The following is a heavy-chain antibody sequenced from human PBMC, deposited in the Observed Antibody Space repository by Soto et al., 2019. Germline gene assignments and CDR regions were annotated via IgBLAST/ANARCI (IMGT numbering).Heavy chain of an antibody. D-gene: IGHD4-17*01. CDR1: GFTFSSYA. J-gene: IGHJ6*02. CDR3: ARAFDYRGPYYYGMDV. CDR2: ISYDGSNK. Sequence: QVQLVESGGGVVQPGRSLRLSCAASGFTFSSYAMHWVRQAPGKGLEWVAVISYDGSNKYYEDSVKGRFTISRDNSKNTLYLQMNSLRAKDTAVYYCARAFDYRGPYYYGMDVWGQGTTVTVSS. V-gene: IGHV3-30-3*01.